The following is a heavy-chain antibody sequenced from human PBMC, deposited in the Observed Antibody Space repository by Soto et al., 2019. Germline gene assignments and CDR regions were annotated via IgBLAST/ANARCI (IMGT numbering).Heavy chain of an antibody. CDR1: GGTFNTYA. Sequence: QVQLVQSGAEVKKPGSSVKVSCQSSGGTFNTYAMNWVRQAPGQGPEWMGDISPMFGAANYAAKFQGRVTITADESTGTSYMQLSSLTSEATALYFCAREVQVHTPAFVYWGQGTLVTVSS. V-gene: IGHV1-69*19. J-gene: IGHJ4*02. CDR3: AREVQVHTPAFVY. CDR2: ISPMFGAA. D-gene: IGHD3-10*01.